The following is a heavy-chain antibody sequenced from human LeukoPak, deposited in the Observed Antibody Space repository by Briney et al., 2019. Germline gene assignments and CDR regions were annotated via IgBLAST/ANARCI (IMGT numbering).Heavy chain of an antibody. V-gene: IGHV3-48*03. D-gene: IGHD2-2*01. CDR2: ISSSGKTI. J-gene: IGHJ4*02. CDR3: ARVGPPSVVTMTFDF. CDR1: GFTFSSYE. Sequence: TGGSLRLSCAASGFTFSSYEMNWVRQAPGKGLEWVSYISSSGKTIYYADSVKGRFTISRDNAKNSLYLQMNSLRAEDTALYYCARVGPPSVVTMTFDFWGQGTLVTVSS.